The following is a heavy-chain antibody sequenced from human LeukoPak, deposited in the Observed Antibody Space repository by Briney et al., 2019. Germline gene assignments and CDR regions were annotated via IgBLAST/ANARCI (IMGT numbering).Heavy chain of an antibody. CDR2: IVVGSSNT. J-gene: IGHJ3*02. CDR1: GFTFTSSA. D-gene: IGHD2-2*01. V-gene: IGHV1-58*02. CDR3: AAAIGYCSSTSCYGDAFDI. Sequence: GASVKVSCKASGFTFTSSAMQWVRQARGQRLEWIGWIVVGSSNTNYAQKFQERVTITRDMSTSTAYMELSSLRSEDTAVYYCAAAIGYCSSTSCYGDAFDIWGQGTMVTVSS.